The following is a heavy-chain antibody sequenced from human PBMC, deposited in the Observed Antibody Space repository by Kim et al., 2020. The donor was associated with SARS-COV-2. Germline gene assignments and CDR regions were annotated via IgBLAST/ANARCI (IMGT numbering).Heavy chain of an antibody. CDR2: IKQDGSEK. CDR3: ARGWGSGSYAFDI. Sequence: GGSLRLSCAASGFTFSSYWMSWVRQAPGKGLEWVANIKQDGSEKYYVDSVKGRFTISRDNAKNSLYLQMNSLRAEDTAVYYCARGWGSGSYAFDIWGQGTMVTVSS. D-gene: IGHD3-10*01. V-gene: IGHV3-7*03. J-gene: IGHJ3*02. CDR1: GFTFSSYW.